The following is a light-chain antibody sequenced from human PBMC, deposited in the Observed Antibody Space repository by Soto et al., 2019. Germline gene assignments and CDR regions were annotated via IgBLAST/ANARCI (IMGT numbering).Light chain of an antibody. Sequence: DIQMSQSPSTLSASVGDSVTITCRASQTISFWLAWYQQKPGKAPKLLIYDASSLQSGVPSRFSGGGSGAEFTLTISSLQPDDFATYYCQQYDSFWWTFGQGTKVDI. V-gene: IGKV1-5*01. J-gene: IGKJ1*01. CDR2: DAS. CDR3: QQYDSFWWT. CDR1: QTISFW.